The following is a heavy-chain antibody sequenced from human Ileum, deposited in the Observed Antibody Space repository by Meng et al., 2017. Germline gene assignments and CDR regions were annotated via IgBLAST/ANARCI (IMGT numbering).Heavy chain of an antibody. CDR2: IKQDGSEK. CDR1: GFTLSSYW. D-gene: IGHD3-16*01. Sequence: RGSLSLSCAASGFTLSSYWMSWVRQAPGKVLEWVANIKQDGSEKYYVDSVKGRFTISRDNAKNSLYLQMNSLRAEDTATYYSARDLTGGSPKPNVVYWGPGTLVNGAS. V-gene: IGHV3-7*01. CDR3: ARDLTGGSPKPNVVY. J-gene: IGHJ4*02.